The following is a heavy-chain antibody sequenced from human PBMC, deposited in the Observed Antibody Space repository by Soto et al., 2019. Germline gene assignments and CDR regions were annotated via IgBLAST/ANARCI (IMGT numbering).Heavy chain of an antibody. D-gene: IGHD3-9*01. Sequence: GESLKISCKGSGYSFTSYWIGWVRQMPGKGLEWMGIIYPGDSDTRYSPSFQGQVTISAGKSISPAYLQWSSLKASDTAMYYCARQKGLRYFDYNDAFDIWGQGTMVTVSS. CDR2: IYPGDSDT. J-gene: IGHJ3*02. V-gene: IGHV5-51*01. CDR1: GYSFTSYW. CDR3: ARQKGLRYFDYNDAFDI.